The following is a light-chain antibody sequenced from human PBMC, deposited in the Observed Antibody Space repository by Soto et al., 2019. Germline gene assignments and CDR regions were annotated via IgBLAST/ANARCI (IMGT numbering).Light chain of an antibody. CDR2: EVS. V-gene: IGLV2-14*01. CDR1: NSDIDGCNF. Sequence: QSVLTQPASVSGSPGQSITISCTGTNSDIDGCNFVSWYQQHPGKAPKVMIYEVSYRPSGVSNRFSGSKSGNTASLTISGLQVEDEADYCCSSRTSSSTLRVFGGGTKLTVL. CDR3: SSRTSSSTLRV. J-gene: IGLJ3*02.